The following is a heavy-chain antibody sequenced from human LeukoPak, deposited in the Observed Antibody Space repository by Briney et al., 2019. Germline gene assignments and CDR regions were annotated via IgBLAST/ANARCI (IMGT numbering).Heavy chain of an antibody. V-gene: IGHV1-18*01. J-gene: IGHJ3*02. Sequence: GASVKVSCRASGYTFTSYGISWVRQAPGQGLEWMGWISAYNGNTNYAQKLQGRVTMTTDTSTSTAYMELRSLRSDDTAVYYCARDRGTMVRGVINPTLRAFDIWGQGTMVTVSS. CDR2: ISAYNGNT. D-gene: IGHD3-10*01. CDR1: GYTFTSYG. CDR3: ARDRGTMVRGVINPTLRAFDI.